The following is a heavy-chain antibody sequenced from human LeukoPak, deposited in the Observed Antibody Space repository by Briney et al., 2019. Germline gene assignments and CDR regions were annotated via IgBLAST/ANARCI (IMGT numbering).Heavy chain of an antibody. D-gene: IGHD1-7*01. Sequence: GGSLRLSCAASGFIFNTYEMNWVRQAPGKGLDWVSYISSSGNTIYYADSVKGRFTISRDNAKNSLYLRMNSLRAEDTAVYYCATTGTVGIWGQGTMVTVS. CDR2: ISSSGNTI. J-gene: IGHJ3*02. CDR3: ATTGTVGI. CDR1: GFIFNTYE. V-gene: IGHV3-48*03.